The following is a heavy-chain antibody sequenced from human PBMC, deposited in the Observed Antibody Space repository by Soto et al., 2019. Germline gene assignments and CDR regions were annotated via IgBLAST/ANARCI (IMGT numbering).Heavy chain of an antibody. D-gene: IGHD2-15*01. J-gene: IGHJ5*02. CDR3: ARGLVVVAATSGNWFDP. Sequence: SETLSLTCAVYGGSFSGYYWSWIRQPPGKGLEWIGEINHSGSTNYNPSLKSRVTISVDTSKNQFSLKLSSVTAADTAVYYCARGLVVVAATSGNWFDPWGQGTLVTVSS. V-gene: IGHV4-34*01. CDR1: GGSFSGYY. CDR2: INHSGST.